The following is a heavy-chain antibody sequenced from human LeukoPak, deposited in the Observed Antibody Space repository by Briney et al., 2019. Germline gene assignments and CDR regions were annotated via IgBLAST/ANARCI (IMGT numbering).Heavy chain of an antibody. CDR3: ARHLVGSWYYSFYMDV. V-gene: IGHV3-21*01. CDR1: GFTFRTYS. J-gene: IGHJ6*03. Sequence: GGSLRLSCAVSGFTFRTYSMNWFRQAPGKGLEWVSSISRTSSHIYYADSVKGRFTISRDNAKNSLYLQINSLRAEDTAVYYCARHLVGSWYYSFYMDVWGKGTTVTISS. D-gene: IGHD6-13*01. CDR2: ISRTSSHI.